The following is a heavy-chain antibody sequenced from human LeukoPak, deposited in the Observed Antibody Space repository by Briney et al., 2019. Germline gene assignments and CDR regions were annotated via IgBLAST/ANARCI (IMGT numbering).Heavy chain of an antibody. V-gene: IGHV4-4*09. D-gene: IGHD4-17*01. Sequence: PSETLSLTCTVSGGSISIYYWSWIRPPPGKGLEWIGYIYTRGSTNYNPSLKSRVTISVDTSKNQFSLKLTSLTAADTAVYYWASSPYDYGDYVYFDYWGQGTLVTVSS. CDR2: IYTRGST. CDR3: ASSPYDYGDYVYFDY. CDR1: GGSISIYY. J-gene: IGHJ4*02.